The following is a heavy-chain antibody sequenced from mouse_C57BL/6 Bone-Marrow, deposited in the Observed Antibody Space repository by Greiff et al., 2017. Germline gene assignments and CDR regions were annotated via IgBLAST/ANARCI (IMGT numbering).Heavy chain of an antibody. J-gene: IGHJ3*01. CDR3: ASGYGGFAY. V-gene: IGHV2-6*01. D-gene: IGHD1-1*01. CDR1: GFSLTSYG. CDR2: IWGVGST. Sequence: VKLVESGPGLVAPSQSLSITCTVSGFSLTSYGVDWVRQSPGKGLEWLGVIWGVGSTNYNSALKSRLSISKDNSKSQVFLKMNSLQTDDTAMYYCASGYGGFAYWGQGTLVTVSA.